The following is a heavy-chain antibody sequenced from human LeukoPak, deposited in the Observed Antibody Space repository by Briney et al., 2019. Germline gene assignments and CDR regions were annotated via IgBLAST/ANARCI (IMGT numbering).Heavy chain of an antibody. CDR2: INHSGSA. CDR1: GGSFSGYY. J-gene: IGHJ4*02. Sequence: SETLSLTCAVYGGSFSGYYWSWIRQPPGKGLEWIGEINHSGSANYNPSLKSRVTISVDTSKNQFSLKLSSVTAADTAVYYCARGHRGRFRVPFDYWGQGTLVTVSS. CDR3: ARGHRGRFRVPFDY. D-gene: IGHD3-10*01. V-gene: IGHV4-34*01.